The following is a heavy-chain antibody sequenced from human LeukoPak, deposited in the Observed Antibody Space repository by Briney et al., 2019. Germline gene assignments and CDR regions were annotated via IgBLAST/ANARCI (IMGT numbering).Heavy chain of an antibody. CDR2: ISAYNGNT. CDR1: GYTFTSYG. CDR3: ATSRRNYYDTSGYYPKCDY. Sequence: APVKVSCKASGYTFTSYGISWVRQAPGQGLEWMGWISAYNGNTNYAQKLQGRVTMTTDTSTSTAYMELRSLRSEDTAVYYCATSRRNYYDTSGYYPKCDYWGQGTLVNVSS. D-gene: IGHD3-22*01. V-gene: IGHV1-18*01. J-gene: IGHJ4*02.